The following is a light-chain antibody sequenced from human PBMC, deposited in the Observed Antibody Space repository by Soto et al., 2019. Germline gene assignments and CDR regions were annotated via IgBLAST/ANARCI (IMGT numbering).Light chain of an antibody. CDR2: DAS. CDR3: QVRDVWPT. V-gene: IGKV3-11*01. Sequence: IVLTQSPATLSLSPGERAALSCSASQSVSTSLAWYQHKPGQAPRLIIYDASKRAPGIPARFSGSGSGTDFTLTISSPEPEDFLVYYCQVRDVWPTFGQGTKVEIK. CDR1: QSVSTS. J-gene: IGKJ1*01.